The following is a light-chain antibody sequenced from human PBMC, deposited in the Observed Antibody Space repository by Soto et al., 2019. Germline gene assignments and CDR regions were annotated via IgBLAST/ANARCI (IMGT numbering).Light chain of an antibody. CDR2: AAS. CDR3: QQAHSFPLT. J-gene: IGKJ4*01. V-gene: IGKV1D-12*01. Sequence: DIQMTQSPSSVSASVGDRVTITCRASQAISTFLAWYRQKPGKAPKLLIYAASSLQSGVPSRFSGSGSGTDFTLTISSLQPEDFATYYCQQAHSFPLTFGEGTTVEIK. CDR1: QAISTF.